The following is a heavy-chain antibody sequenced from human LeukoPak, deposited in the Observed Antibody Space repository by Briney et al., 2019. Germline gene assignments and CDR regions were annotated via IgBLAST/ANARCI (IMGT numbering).Heavy chain of an antibody. D-gene: IGHD1-26*01. CDR1: EFTFSSYS. V-gene: IGHV3-48*01. Sequence: QPGGSLRLSCEASEFTFSSYSMNWARQAPGKGLEWVSYISSSSSTIYYAESVKGRFTISRDNAKNSLYLQMNSLRVEDTAVYYCARSRGNSGSYPSDYWGQGTLVTVSS. CDR2: ISSSSSTI. J-gene: IGHJ4*02. CDR3: ARSRGNSGSYPSDY.